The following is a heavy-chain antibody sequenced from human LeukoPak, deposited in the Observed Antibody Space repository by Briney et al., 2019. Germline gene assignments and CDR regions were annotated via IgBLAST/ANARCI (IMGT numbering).Heavy chain of an antibody. CDR1: GVSFSGYY. D-gene: IGHD3-3*01. CDR2: INHSGST. CDR3: ATGGFLVLFDY. J-gene: IGHJ4*02. Sequence: SETLSLTCAVYGVSFSGYYWSWIRQPPGKGLEWIGEINHSGSTNYNPSLKSRVTISVDTSKNQFSLKPSSVTAADTAVYYCATGGFLVLFDYWGQGTLVTVSS. V-gene: IGHV4-34*01.